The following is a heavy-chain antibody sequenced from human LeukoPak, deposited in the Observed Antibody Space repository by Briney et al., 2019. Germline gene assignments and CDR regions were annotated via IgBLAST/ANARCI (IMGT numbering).Heavy chain of an antibody. D-gene: IGHD3-16*01. V-gene: IGHV3-33*01. CDR2: IWFDGSHK. Sequence: PGGSLRLSCAASGFTFSDSGIHWVRQAPGKGLEWVGNIWFDGSHKFYADSVKGRFTISRDSAKSTLYLQIESLKVEDTAVYYCAREGLLTSPNNAFDVWGQGTMVTVSS. CDR1: GFTFSDSG. CDR3: AREGLLTSPNNAFDV. J-gene: IGHJ3*01.